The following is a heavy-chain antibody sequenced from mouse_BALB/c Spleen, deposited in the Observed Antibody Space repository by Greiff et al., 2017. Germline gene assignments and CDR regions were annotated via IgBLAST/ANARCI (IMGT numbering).Heavy chain of an antibody. Sequence: QVQLQQSGPGLVAPSQSLSITCTVSGFSLTSYGVHWVRQPPGKGLEWLGVIWAGGSTNYNSALMSRLSISKDNSKSQVFLKMNSLQTDDTAMYYCASMIPYYAMDYWGQGTSVTVSS. CDR3: ASMIPYYAMDY. D-gene: IGHD2-4*01. V-gene: IGHV2-9*02. CDR1: GFSLTSYG. J-gene: IGHJ4*01. CDR2: IWAGGST.